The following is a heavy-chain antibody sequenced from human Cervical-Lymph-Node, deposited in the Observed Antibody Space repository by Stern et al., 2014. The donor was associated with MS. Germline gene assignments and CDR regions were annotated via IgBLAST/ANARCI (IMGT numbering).Heavy chain of an antibody. CDR3: ARDFYFDY. V-gene: IGHV3-7*01. CDR2: IKQDGSET. Sequence: EVQLVESGGGLVQPGGSLRLSCAASGFTFSTYDMSWVRQAPGKGLQWVANIKQDGSETYYVDSVKGRFTISRDNAKNSLYLQMNSLRAEDTAVYFCARDFYFDYWGQGTLVTVS. J-gene: IGHJ4*02. CDR1: GFTFSTYD.